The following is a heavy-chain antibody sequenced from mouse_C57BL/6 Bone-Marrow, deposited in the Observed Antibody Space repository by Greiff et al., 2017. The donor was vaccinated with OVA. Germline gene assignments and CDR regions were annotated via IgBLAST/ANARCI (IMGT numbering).Heavy chain of an antibody. CDR1: GYAFTNYL. V-gene: IGHV1-54*01. CDR3: ARSLITTPAWFAY. CDR2: INPGSGGT. J-gene: IGHJ3*01. D-gene: IGHD1-1*01. Sequence: QVQLQQSGAELVRPGTSVKVSCKASGYAFTNYLIEWVKQRPGQGLEWIGVINPGSGGTNYNEKFKGKATLTADKSSSTAYMQLSSLTSEDSAVYFCARSLITTPAWFAYWGQGTLVTVSA.